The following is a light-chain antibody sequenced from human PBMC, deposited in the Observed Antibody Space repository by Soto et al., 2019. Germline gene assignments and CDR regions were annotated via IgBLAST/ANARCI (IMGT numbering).Light chain of an antibody. Sequence: TQCPCTLALSPREISIFSCKVRRIVSSSYLAWYQQKPGQAPMLLNYGASTTATGIPTRCSGSGSGTEFTLTISSLQSEDFAVYFCQQYNIWPQTFGQGTKVDI. V-gene: IGKV3-15*01. CDR3: QQYNIWPQT. CDR2: GAS. J-gene: IGKJ1*01. CDR1: RIVSSSY.